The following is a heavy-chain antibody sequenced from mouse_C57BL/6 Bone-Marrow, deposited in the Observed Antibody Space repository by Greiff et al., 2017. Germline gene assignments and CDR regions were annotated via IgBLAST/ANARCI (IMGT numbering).Heavy chain of an antibody. D-gene: IGHD1-1*01. Sequence: VQLQQSGAELMKPGASVKLSCTATGYTFTGYWIEWVKQRPGHGLEWIGEILTGSGSTNYNEKFKGKATFTADTSSNTSYMQLSSLTTDDSAIYYCARLTTVVNFDYWGQGTTLTVSS. CDR3: ARLTTVVNFDY. V-gene: IGHV1-9*01. CDR1: GYTFTGYW. CDR2: ILTGSGST. J-gene: IGHJ2*01.